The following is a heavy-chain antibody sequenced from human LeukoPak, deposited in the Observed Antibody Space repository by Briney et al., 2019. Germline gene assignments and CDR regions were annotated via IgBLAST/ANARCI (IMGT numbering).Heavy chain of an antibody. CDR1: GYTFTGYY. J-gene: IGHJ4*02. D-gene: IGHD2-15*01. Sequence: ASVKVSCKASGYTFTGYYIHWVRQAPGQGLEWMGWINPNNGGTNYAQKFYGRVTMTRDTSISTAYMELTILKSDDTAVYYCARGYCSAGDCYHFDDWGQGTLVTVSS. CDR2: INPNNGGT. V-gene: IGHV1-2*02. CDR3: ARGYCSAGDCYHFDD.